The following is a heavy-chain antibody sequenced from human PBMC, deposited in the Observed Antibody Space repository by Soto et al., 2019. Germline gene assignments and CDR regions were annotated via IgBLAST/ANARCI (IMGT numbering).Heavy chain of an antibody. J-gene: IGHJ5*02. Sequence: QVQLVQSGAEVKKPGASVKVSCKASGYTFTTFGISWVRQAPGQGFEWMGWISPYNGNTYYAQMLRGRVAMTTDTSTNTAYMELTSLTSDDTAVYYCARDFSYYDLFTGDLFPNNWFDPWGQGTLVTVSS. D-gene: IGHD3-9*01. V-gene: IGHV1-18*01. CDR3: ARDFSYYDLFTGDLFPNNWFDP. CDR1: GYTFTTFG. CDR2: ISPYNGNT.